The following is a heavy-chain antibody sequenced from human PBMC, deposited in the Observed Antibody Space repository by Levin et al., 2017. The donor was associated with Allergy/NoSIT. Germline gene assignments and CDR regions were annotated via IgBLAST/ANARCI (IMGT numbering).Heavy chain of an antibody. CDR3: AKIPGIVAADRSWYFDL. CDR1: GFAFSSYA. D-gene: IGHD6-13*01. V-gene: IGHV3-23*01. J-gene: IGHJ2*01. Sequence: LSLTCAASGFAFSSYAMSWVRQAPGKGLEWVSTIRDSGGNTYYADSVKGRFTISRDNSKNTLYLQMNSLRAEDTAIYYCAKIPGIVAADRSWYFDLWGRGTLVTVSS. CDR2: IRDSGGNT.